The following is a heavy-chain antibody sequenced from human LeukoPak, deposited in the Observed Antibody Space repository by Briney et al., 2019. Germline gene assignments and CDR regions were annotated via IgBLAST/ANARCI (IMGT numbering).Heavy chain of an antibody. Sequence: GTIIPIFGTSNYAQKFQGRVTITTDESTSTAYMELSSLRSEDTAVYYCASSGVGGWYYFDYWGQGTLVTVSS. CDR3: ASSGVGGWYYFDY. D-gene: IGHD6-19*01. CDR2: IIPIFGTS. V-gene: IGHV1-69*05. J-gene: IGHJ4*02.